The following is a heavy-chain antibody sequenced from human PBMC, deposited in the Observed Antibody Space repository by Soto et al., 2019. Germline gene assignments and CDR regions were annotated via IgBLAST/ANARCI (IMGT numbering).Heavy chain of an antibody. J-gene: IGHJ4*02. CDR3: ASVYWTTVVTPTNYFDY. CDR2: IYYSGNT. V-gene: IGHV4-59*01. Sequence: QVQLQESGPGLVKPSETLSLTCTVSGGSISSYYWSWIRQPPGKGLEWIGYIYYSGNTNYNPSLNSRVTISVNTSENQISLKLSSVTAADTAVYYCASVYWTTVVTPTNYFDYWGQGTLVTVSS. CDR1: GGSISSYY. D-gene: IGHD4-17*01.